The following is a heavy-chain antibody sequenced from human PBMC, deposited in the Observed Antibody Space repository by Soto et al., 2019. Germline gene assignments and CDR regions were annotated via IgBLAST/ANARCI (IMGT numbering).Heavy chain of an antibody. V-gene: IGHV2-5*02. Sequence: QITLKESGPTLVKPTQTLTLTCTFSGFSLSISGVGVGWIRQPPGKALEWLALIYWDDDKRYSPSLKSRLTITKDPSKNQVVLTMTNMDPVDTATYYCAHSGAMTRRHYFDYWGQGTLVTVSS. CDR3: AHSGAMTRRHYFDY. D-gene: IGHD4-17*01. J-gene: IGHJ4*02. CDR1: GFSLSISGVG. CDR2: IYWDDDK.